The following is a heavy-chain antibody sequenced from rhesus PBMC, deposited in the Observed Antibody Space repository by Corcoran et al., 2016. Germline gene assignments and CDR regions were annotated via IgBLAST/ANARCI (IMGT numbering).Heavy chain of an antibody. CDR1: GFTFSSYG. J-gene: IGHJ4*01. CDR2: IRNGGGST. CDR3: AKENSYSGSWNRGPFDY. D-gene: IGHD6-25*01. Sequence: EVQLVESGGGLVQPGGSLRLSCAASGFTFSSYGMSWVRQAPGEGLAWVSYIRNGGGSTYYADSVKGRFTIDRYNSKIPLALQMNSRRAEDTAVYYCAKENSYSGSWNRGPFDYWGQGVLVTGSS. V-gene: IGHV3S5*01.